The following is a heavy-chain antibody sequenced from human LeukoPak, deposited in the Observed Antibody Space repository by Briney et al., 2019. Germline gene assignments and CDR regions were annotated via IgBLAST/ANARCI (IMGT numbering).Heavy chain of an antibody. CDR1: GYTFTSYG. CDR2: ISAYNGNT. D-gene: IGHD3-9*01. V-gene: IGHV1-18*01. CDR3: ARDFGSVRYDILTGYYNYYGMDV. J-gene: IGHJ6*02. Sequence: ASVKVSCKTSGYTFTSYGISWVRQAPGQGLEWMGWISAYNGNTNYAQKLQGRVTMTTDTSTSTAYMELRSLRSDDTAAYYCARDFGSVRYDILTGYYNYYGMDVWGQGTTVTVSS.